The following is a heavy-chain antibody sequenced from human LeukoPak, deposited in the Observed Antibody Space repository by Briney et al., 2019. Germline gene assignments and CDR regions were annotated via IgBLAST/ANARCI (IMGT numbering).Heavy chain of an antibody. CDR1: GFTFTNYA. Sequence: GGSLRLSCAAAGFTFTNYAMNWVRQAPGKGLEWVSSISTGGERTYYADSMKGRFTISRDNSKNTLYLQIHSLRAEDTAIYYCAKDCVIYSSSPIDYWGQGTLVTVSS. D-gene: IGHD3-22*01. CDR2: ISTGGERT. V-gene: IGHV3-23*01. J-gene: IGHJ4*02. CDR3: AKDCVIYSSSPIDY.